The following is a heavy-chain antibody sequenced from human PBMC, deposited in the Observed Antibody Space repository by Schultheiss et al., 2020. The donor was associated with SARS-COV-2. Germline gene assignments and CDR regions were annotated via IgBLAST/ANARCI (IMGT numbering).Heavy chain of an antibody. V-gene: IGHV1-69*05. J-gene: IGHJ4*02. CDR3: ASSSSYGELWYFDY. Sequence: SVKVSCKASGGTFSSYAISWVRQAPGQGLEWMGGIIPIFGTANYAQKLQGRVTMTTDTSTSTAYMELRSLRSDDTAVYYCASSSSYGELWYFDYWGQGTLVTVSS. D-gene: IGHD2-2*01. CDR2: IIPIFGTA. CDR1: GGTFSSYA.